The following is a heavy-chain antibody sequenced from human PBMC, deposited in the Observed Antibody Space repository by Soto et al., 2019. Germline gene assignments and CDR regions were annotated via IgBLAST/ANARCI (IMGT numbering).Heavy chain of an antibody. CDR1: GFTFSTYW. D-gene: IGHD1-26*01. J-gene: IGHJ4*02. CDR2: IKEDGSEK. V-gene: IGHV3-7*03. Sequence: EVQLVESGGGLVQPGGSLRLSCVVSGFTFSTYWMSWVRQAPGKGLEWVANIKEDGSEKYYMDSVKGRITIYRDNAKNSLYLQMNSLAAEDTAVYYSARDKVVGPTTLDYWGQGTLVTVSS. CDR3: ARDKVVGPTTLDY.